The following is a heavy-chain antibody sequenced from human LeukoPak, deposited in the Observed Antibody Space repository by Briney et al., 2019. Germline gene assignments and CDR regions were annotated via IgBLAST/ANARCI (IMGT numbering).Heavy chain of an antibody. D-gene: IGHD3-10*01. V-gene: IGHV1-2*02. CDR1: GYTFTGYY. Sequence: APVKVSCKASGYTFTGYYMHWVRQAPGQGLEWMGWITPNSGGTNYAQKFQGRVTMTRDTSISTAYMELSRLRSDDTAVYYCPRGSGSYFVEFDYWGQGTLVTVSS. CDR2: ITPNSGGT. CDR3: PRGSGSYFVEFDY. J-gene: IGHJ4*02.